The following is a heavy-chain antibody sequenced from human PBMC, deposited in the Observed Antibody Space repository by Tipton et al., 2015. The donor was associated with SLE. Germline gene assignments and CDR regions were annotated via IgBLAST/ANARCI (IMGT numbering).Heavy chain of an antibody. CDR1: GGSFSDYF. CDR2: INHSGST. CDR3: ARESSSSLYYGMDV. D-gene: IGHD6-6*01. V-gene: IGHV4-34*01. Sequence: TLSLTCAVYGGSFSDYFWSWIRQPPGKGLEWIGEINHSGSTNYNPSLKSRVTISVDTSKNQFSLKLSSVTAADTAVYYCARESSSSLYYGMDVWGQGTTVTVSS. J-gene: IGHJ6*02.